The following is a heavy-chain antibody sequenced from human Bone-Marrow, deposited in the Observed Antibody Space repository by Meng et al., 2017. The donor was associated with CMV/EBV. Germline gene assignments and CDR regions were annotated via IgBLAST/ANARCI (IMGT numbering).Heavy chain of an antibody. CDR3: ANYYDSSGYGIDI. D-gene: IGHD3-22*01. V-gene: IGHV4-59*01. J-gene: IGHJ3*02. CDR1: GGSISSYY. Sequence: SETLSLTCTVSGGSISSYYWSWIRQPPGKGLEWIGYIYYSGSTNYNPSLKSRVTISVDTSKNKFSLKLSSVTAADTDVYYCANYYDSSGYGIDIWGQGTMVTVSS. CDR2: IYYSGST.